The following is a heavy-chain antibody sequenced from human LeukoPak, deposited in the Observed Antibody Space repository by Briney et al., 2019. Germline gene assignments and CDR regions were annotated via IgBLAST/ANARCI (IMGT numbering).Heavy chain of an antibody. CDR3: AREVRFVEWSSAFDI. D-gene: IGHD3-3*01. CDR1: GGSISSSNYY. Sequence: TASETLSLTCTVFGGSISSSNYYWGWIRQPPGKGLQWIESVYYNGSTYYNPSLKSRVTISVGTFNNQFSLKLSSVTAADTAVYYCAREVRFVEWSSAFDIWGQGTMVTVSS. V-gene: IGHV4-39*01. CDR2: VYYNGST. J-gene: IGHJ3*02.